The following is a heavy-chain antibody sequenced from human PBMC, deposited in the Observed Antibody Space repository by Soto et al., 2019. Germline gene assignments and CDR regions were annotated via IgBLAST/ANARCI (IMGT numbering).Heavy chain of an antibody. CDR3: ARIPRGGYSSGWYEVWFDP. Sequence: SETLSLTCTVSGGSISSYYWSWIRQPPGKGLEWIGYIYYSGSTYYNPPLKSRVTISVDTSKNQFSLKLSSVTAADTAVYYCARIPRGGYSSGWYEVWFDPWGQGTLVTVSS. CDR2: IYYSGST. CDR1: GGSISSYY. J-gene: IGHJ5*02. D-gene: IGHD6-19*01. V-gene: IGHV4-59*08.